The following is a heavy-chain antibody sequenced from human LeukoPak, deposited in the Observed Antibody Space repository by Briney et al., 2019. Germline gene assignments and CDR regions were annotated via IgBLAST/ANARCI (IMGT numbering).Heavy chain of an antibody. CDR2: VYYSGSA. D-gene: IGHD6-6*01. CDR3: ARVAAARYYFDY. CDR1: GGSISSNY. J-gene: IGHJ4*02. V-gene: IGHV4-59*01. Sequence: SETLSLTCTVSGGSISSNYWSWIRQPPGKGLEWIGNVYYSGSANYSPSLESRVTISLDTSKNHFSLKLNSVTAADTAVYYCARVAAARYYFDYWGQGTLVTVSS.